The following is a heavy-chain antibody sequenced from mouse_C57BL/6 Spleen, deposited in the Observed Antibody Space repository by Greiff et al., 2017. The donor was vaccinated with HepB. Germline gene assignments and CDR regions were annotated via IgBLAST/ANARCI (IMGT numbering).Heavy chain of an antibody. J-gene: IGHJ1*03. V-gene: IGHV1-64*01. CDR2: IHPNSGST. D-gene: IGHD2-1*01. CDR3: ARRVYYGNYEWYFDV. CDR1: GYTFTSYW. Sequence: QVQLQQPGAELVKPGASVKLSCKASGYTFTSYWMHWVKQRPGQGLEWIGMIHPNSGSTNYNEKFKSKATLTVDKSSSTAYMQLSSLTSEDSAVYYCARRVYYGNYEWYFDVWGTGTKVTVSS.